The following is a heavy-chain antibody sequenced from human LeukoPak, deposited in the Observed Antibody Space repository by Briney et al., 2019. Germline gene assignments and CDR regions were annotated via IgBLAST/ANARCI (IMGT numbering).Heavy chain of an antibody. D-gene: IGHD2-2*01. CDR1: GGTFSSYA. Sequence: SVKVSCKASGGTFSSYAISWVRQAPGQGLEWMGGIIPIFGTANYAQKFQGRVTITADESASTAYMELSSLRSEDTAVYYCARVGQDIVVVPAYYYSMDVWGQGTTVTVSS. CDR2: IIPIFGTA. CDR3: ARVGQDIVVVPAYYYSMDV. J-gene: IGHJ6*02. V-gene: IGHV1-69*13.